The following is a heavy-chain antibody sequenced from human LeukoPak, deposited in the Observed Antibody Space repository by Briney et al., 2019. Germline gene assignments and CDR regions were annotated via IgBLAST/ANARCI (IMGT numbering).Heavy chain of an antibody. CDR2: ISGSGGST. J-gene: IGHJ5*02. D-gene: IGHD2-2*01. Sequence: GGSLRLSCAASGFTFSSYAMSWVRQAPEKGLEWVSAISGSGGSTYYADSVKGRFTISRDNSKNTLYLQMNSLRAEDTAVYYCARTVVPAVVWFDPWGQGTLVTVSS. V-gene: IGHV3-23*01. CDR3: ARTVVPAVVWFDP. CDR1: GFTFSSYA.